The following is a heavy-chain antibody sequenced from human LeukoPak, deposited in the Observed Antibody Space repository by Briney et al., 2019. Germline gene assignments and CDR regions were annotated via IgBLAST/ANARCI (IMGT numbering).Heavy chain of an antibody. D-gene: IGHD6-13*01. CDR1: GGTFSSYA. CDR3: ARDRSIAAAGTWFDP. Sequence: RASVKVSCKASGGTFSSYAISWVRQAPGQGLEWMGGIIPIFGTANYAQKFQGRVTITTDESTSTAYMELSGLRSEDTAVYYCARDRSIAAAGTWFDPWGQGTLVTVSS. V-gene: IGHV1-69*05. CDR2: IIPIFGTA. J-gene: IGHJ5*02.